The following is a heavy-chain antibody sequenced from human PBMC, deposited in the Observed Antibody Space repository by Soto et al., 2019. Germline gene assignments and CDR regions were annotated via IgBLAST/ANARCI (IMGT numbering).Heavy chain of an antibody. CDR1: GFTFSSYS. CDR2: ISSSSSTI. J-gene: IGHJ4*02. V-gene: IGHV3-48*01. D-gene: IGHD2-15*01. CDR3: ARDSPIVVVVAATGAIDY. Sequence: EVQLVESGGGLVQPGGSLRLSCAASGFTFSSYSMNWVRQAPGKGLEWVSYISSSSSTIYYADSVKGRFTISRDNAKNSLYLQMNSLRAEDTAVYYCARDSPIVVVVAATGAIDYWGQGTLVTVSS.